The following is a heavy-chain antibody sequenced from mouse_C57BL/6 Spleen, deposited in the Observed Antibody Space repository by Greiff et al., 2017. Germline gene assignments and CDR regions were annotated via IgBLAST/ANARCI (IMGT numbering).Heavy chain of an antibody. D-gene: IGHD2-1*01. J-gene: IGHJ2*01. CDR2: ISYDGSN. CDR1: GYSITSGYY. V-gene: IGHV3-6*01. Sequence: EVQVVESGPGLVKPSQSLSLTCSVTGYSITSGYYWNWIRQFPGNKLEWMGYISYDGSNNYNPSLKNRISITRDTSKNQFFLKLNSVTTEDTATYYCAREEYGNYGGYWGQGTTLTVSS. CDR3: AREEYGNYGGY.